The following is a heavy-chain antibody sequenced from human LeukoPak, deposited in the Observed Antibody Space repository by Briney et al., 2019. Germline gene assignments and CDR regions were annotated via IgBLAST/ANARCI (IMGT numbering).Heavy chain of an antibody. CDR3: ARLLRPQDTIFGVVINDY. CDR2: INHSGST. J-gene: IGHJ4*02. V-gene: IGHV4-34*01. Sequence: PSETLSLTCAVYGGSFSGYYWSWIRQPPGKGLEWIGEINHSGSTNYNPSLKSRVTISVDTSKNQSSLKLSSVTAADTAVYYCARLLRPQDTIFGVVINDYWGQGTLVTVSS. D-gene: IGHD3-3*01. CDR1: GGSFSGYY.